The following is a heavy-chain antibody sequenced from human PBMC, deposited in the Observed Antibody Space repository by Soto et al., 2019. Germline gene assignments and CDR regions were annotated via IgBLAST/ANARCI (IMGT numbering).Heavy chain of an antibody. CDR2: IYHSGST. CDR1: GGSISSGGYS. V-gene: IGHV4-30-2*01. J-gene: IGHJ4*02. CDR3: ASEKITGLFDY. D-gene: IGHD2-8*02. Sequence: PSETLSLTCAVSGGSISSGGYSWSWIRQPPGKGLAWIGYIYHSGSTYYNPSLKSRVTISVDRSKNQFSLKLSSVTAADTAVYYCASEKITGLFDYRGQRTLVTVSS.